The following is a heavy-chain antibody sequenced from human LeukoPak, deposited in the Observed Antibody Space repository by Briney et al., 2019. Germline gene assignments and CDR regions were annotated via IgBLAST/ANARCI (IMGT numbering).Heavy chain of an antibody. J-gene: IGHJ4*02. CDR1: GYSISSGYY. D-gene: IGHD3-10*01. CDR3: ARGAIITMVRGVSRVFDY. V-gene: IGHV4-38-2*01. Sequence: PSETLSLTCAVSGYSISSGYYWGWIRQPPGKGLEWIGSIYHSGSTYYNPSLKSRVTISVDTSKNQFSPKLSSVTAADTAVYYCARGAIITMVRGVSRVFDYWGQGTLVTVSS. CDR2: IYHSGST.